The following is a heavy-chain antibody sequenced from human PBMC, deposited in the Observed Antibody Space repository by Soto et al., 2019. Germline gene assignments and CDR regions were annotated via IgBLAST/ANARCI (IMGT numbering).Heavy chain of an antibody. CDR2: IIPYYNTL. D-gene: IGHD6-13*01. J-gene: IGHJ4*02. Sequence: QAQVVQSGAEVRKTGPSVKLSCKPSEGTFNSYAIAWVRQAPGQGLEWMGGIIPYYNTLNYAQKFQDRVTITADDSTNTVYMELSSLRSDDTAVYFCASGASRWYPYFFDSWAQGTLVTVSS. V-gene: IGHV1-69*01. CDR3: ASGASRWYPYFFDS. CDR1: EGTFNSYA.